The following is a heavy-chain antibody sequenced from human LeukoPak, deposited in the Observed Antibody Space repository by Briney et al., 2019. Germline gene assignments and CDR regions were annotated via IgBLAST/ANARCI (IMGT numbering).Heavy chain of an antibody. CDR2: IYYSGST. V-gene: IGHV4-31*03. CDR3: ARGFSFDGSGWHGDY. D-gene: IGHD6-19*01. J-gene: IGHJ4*02. Sequence: SETLSLTCTVSGGSISSGGYYWSWIRQHPGKGLEWIGYIYYSGSTYYNPSLKSRVTISVDTSKNQFSLKLSSVTAADTAVYYCARGFSFDGSGWHGDYWGQGTLVTVSS. CDR1: GGSISSGGYY.